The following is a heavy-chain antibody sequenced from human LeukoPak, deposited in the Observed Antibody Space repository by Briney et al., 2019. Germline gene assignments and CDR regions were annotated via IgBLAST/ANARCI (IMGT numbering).Heavy chain of an antibody. CDR2: INHSGST. V-gene: IGHV4-34*01. Sequence: SETLSLTCAVYGGSFSGYYWSWIRQPPGKGLEWIGEINHSGSTNYNPSLKSRVTISVDTSKNQFSLKLSSVTAADRAVYYCARGPPIYYFDYWGQGTLVTVSS. CDR1: GGSFSGYY. CDR3: ARGPPIYYFDY. D-gene: IGHD2/OR15-2a*01. J-gene: IGHJ4*02.